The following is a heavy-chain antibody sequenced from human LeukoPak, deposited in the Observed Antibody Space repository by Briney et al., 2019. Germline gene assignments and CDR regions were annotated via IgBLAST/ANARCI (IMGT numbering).Heavy chain of an antibody. V-gene: IGHV3-23*01. CDR3: AKDPFQTIYYHMDV. Sequence: GGSLRLSCAASGFTFSSYEMNWVRQAPGKGLEWVSGISDSGTNTYYADSVKGRFTISRDNSKNMLYLQMNSLRAEDTAVYYCAKDPFQTIYYHMDVWGKGTKVTISS. CDR2: ISDSGTNT. CDR1: GFTFSSYE. D-gene: IGHD1/OR15-1a*01. J-gene: IGHJ6*03.